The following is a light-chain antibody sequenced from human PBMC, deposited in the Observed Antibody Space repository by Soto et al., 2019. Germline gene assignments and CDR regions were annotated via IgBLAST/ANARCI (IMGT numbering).Light chain of an antibody. CDR2: DVS. Sequence: AIQLTQSPSSLSASVGDRVTITCRASQDISGALAWYEQKPGNAPKLLIFDVSTLQSGVPSRFSGSGSGTDFTLTISSLQPEDFGTYYCQQFNTYPLTFGPGTRLEIK. J-gene: IGKJ5*01. V-gene: IGKV1-13*02. CDR1: QDISGA. CDR3: QQFNTYPLT.